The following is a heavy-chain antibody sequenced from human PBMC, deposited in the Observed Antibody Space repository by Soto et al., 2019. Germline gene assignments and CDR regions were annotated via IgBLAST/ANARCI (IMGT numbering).Heavy chain of an antibody. CDR2: ISTENGNT. V-gene: IGHV1-18*04. D-gene: IGHD1-26*01. Sequence: QVQLVQSGGEVRKPGASVKVSCKASGYTFTRNAITWVRQAPGQGLEWLGWISTENGNTNYAQQFEGRVTITTVTSTGTAYLKVRSLRSDDTAVYYCARDSSSGTFDFWGQGTLVTVAA. CDR3: ARDSSSGTFDF. J-gene: IGHJ4*02. CDR1: GYTFTRNA.